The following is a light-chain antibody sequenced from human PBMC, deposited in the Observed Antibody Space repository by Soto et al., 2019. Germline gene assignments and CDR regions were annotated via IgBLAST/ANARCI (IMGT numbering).Light chain of an antibody. CDR1: GRVISNH. V-gene: IGKV3-20*01. Sequence: EIASPQSPGTLSLFPGETANLSCRARGRVISNHLAWYQQWPGQASRLVIFDASNRASGTPERFSGSGSGTDFTLTISRLESEDFAVYYCQEYHGSPVTFGRGTGLEIK. CDR3: QEYHGSPVT. CDR2: DAS. J-gene: IGKJ5*01.